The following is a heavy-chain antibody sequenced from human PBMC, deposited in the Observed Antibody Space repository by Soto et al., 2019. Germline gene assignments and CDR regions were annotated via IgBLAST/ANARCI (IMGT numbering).Heavy chain of an antibody. CDR3: ARSSIAPRLFMYPFDY. CDR2: IYYDGSA. D-gene: IGHD6-6*01. CDR1: GGSISSSSYY. V-gene: IGHV4-39*01. J-gene: IGHJ4*02. Sequence: QLQLQESGPGLVKPSETLTLTCTVSGGSISSSSYYWGWIRQPPGKGLECVVTIYYDGSAYYNPSLKSRISISVDTSKNQFSLQLSSVTAADTAVYYCARSSIAPRLFMYPFDYWGQGTLVTVAS.